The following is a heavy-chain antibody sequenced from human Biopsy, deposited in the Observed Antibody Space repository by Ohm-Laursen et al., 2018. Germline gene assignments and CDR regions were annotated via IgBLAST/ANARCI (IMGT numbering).Heavy chain of an antibody. CDR2: NIPILGTG. J-gene: IGHJ1*01. CDR3: ATKLTGYFHH. D-gene: IGHD3-9*01. V-gene: IGHV1-69*13. Sequence: VKISCKAPVGTFSNYGVNWVRQAPGQGLEWLGGNIPILGTGNYAQKFQDRVTVAADTSTSTATMELRSLRSDDTAVYYCATKLTGYFHHWGQGTLVIVSS. CDR1: VGTFSNYG.